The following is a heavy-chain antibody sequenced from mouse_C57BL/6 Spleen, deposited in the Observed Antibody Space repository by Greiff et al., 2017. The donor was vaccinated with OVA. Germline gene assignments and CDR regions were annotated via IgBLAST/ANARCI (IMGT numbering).Heavy chain of an antibody. J-gene: IGHJ4*01. V-gene: IGHV1-42*01. D-gene: IGHD2-5*01. CDR1: GYSFTGYY. CDR2: INPSTGGT. Sequence: EVKLVESGPELVKPGASVKISCKASGYSFTGYYMNWVKQSPEKSLEWIGEINPSTGGTTYNQKFKAKATLTVDKSSSTAYMQLKSLTSEDSAVYYCARSDYSNYGAMDYWGQGTSVTVSS. CDR3: ARSDYSNYGAMDY.